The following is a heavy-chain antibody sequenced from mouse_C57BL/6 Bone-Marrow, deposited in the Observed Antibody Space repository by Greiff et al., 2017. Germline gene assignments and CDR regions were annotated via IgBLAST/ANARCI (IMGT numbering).Heavy chain of an antibody. V-gene: IGHV1-69*01. CDR3: ANLLAY. J-gene: IGHJ3*01. CDR2: IDPSDSYT. Sequence: VQLQQPGAELVMPGASVKLSCKASGYTFTSYWMHWVKQRPGPGLEWIGEIDPSDSYTNYNQKFKGKSTLTVDKSSSTAYMQLISLTSEDSAVYYCANLLAYWGQGTLVTVSA. CDR1: GYTFTSYW.